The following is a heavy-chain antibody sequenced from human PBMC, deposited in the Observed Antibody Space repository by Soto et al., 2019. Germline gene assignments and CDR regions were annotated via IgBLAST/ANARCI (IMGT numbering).Heavy chain of an antibody. Sequence: SVKVSCKTSGGTFSSYAISWVRQAPGQGLEWMGGIIPIFGTANYAQKFQGRVTITADKSTSTAYMELSSLRSEDTAVYYCARVGPAAPPGWFDPWGQGTLVTVSS. CDR3: ARVGPAAPPGWFDP. V-gene: IGHV1-69*06. J-gene: IGHJ5*02. CDR2: IIPIFGTA. CDR1: GGTFSSYA. D-gene: IGHD2-2*01.